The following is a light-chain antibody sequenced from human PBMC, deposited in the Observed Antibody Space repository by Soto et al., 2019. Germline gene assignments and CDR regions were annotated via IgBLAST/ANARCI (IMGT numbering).Light chain of an antibody. J-gene: IGKJ1*01. CDR2: AAS. Sequence: AIRMTQSPSSFSASTGDRVTITCRASQGISSYLAWYQQKPGKAPKLLIYAASTLQSGVPSRFSGSGSGTDFTLTISCLQSEDFAVYYCQQYGSSGTFGQGTKVEIK. CDR3: QQYGSSGT. V-gene: IGKV1-8*01. CDR1: QGISSY.